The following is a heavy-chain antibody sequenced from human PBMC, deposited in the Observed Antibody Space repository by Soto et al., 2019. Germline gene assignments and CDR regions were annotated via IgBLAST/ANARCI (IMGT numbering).Heavy chain of an antibody. V-gene: IGHV4-59*08. J-gene: IGHJ4*02. CDR1: GGSISSYY. CDR2: IYYSGNT. Sequence: SETLSLTCTVFGGSISSYYWSWIRRPPGKGLEWIGYIYYSGNTNYNPSLKSRLTISVDTSKNQFSLKLSSVTAADTAVYYCARHPPYSAFDYWGQGTLVTVS. D-gene: IGHD3-16*01. CDR3: ARHPPYSAFDY.